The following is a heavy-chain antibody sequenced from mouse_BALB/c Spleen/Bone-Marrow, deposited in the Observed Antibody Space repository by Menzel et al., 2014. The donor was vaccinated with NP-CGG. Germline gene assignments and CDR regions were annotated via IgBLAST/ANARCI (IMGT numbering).Heavy chain of an antibody. CDR3: VRNPIRRNAMDY. J-gene: IGHJ4*01. D-gene: IGHD2-12*01. Sequence: VKLVESGPGLVQPSQSLSITCTVSGFSLTSYGVHWIRQSPGKGLEWLGVIWSGGSTDYNAPFISRLSISKDDSKSQVFFKMNSLQANDTAIYYCVRNPIRRNAMDYWGQGTSVTVSS. V-gene: IGHV2-2*02. CDR1: GFSLTSYG. CDR2: IWSGGST.